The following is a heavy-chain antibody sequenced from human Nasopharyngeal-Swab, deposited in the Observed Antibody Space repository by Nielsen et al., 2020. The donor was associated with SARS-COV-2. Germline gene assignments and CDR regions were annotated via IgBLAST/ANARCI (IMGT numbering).Heavy chain of an antibody. V-gene: IGHV3-23*01. CDR2: ISGSGGST. D-gene: IGHD3-10*01. J-gene: IGHJ4*02. CDR1: GFTFSSYG. Sequence: GESLKISCAASGFTFSSYGMHWVRQAPGKGLEWVSAISGSGGSTYYADSVKGRFTISRDNSKNTLYLQMNSLRAEDTAVYYCARDRITMVRGVYLDYWGQGTLVTVSS. CDR3: ARDRITMVRGVYLDY.